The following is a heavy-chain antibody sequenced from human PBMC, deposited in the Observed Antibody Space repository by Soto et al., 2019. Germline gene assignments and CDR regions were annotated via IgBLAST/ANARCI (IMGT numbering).Heavy chain of an antibody. CDR3: ARGNALDI. J-gene: IGHJ6*02. CDR2: TIPILGTA. Sequence: VASVKVSCKASGVTFSSFAINWVRQAPGQGPEWMGGTIPILGTANYAQKFQGRVTIIADETTNTASLELTSLRSEDTAVYYCARGNALDIWGQGTTVTVSS. V-gene: IGHV1-69*13. CDR1: GVTFSSFA.